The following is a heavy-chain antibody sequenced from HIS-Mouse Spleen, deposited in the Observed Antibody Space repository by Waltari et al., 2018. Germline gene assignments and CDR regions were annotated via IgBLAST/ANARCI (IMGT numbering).Heavy chain of an antibody. J-gene: IGHJ4*02. V-gene: IGHV1-69*01. CDR1: GGPFSSYA. CDR3: ARRALDSSSSAALDY. D-gene: IGHD6-6*01. Sequence: QVQLVQSGAEVKKPGSSVKVSCKASGGPFSSYAISWVRQAPGQGLEWMGGIIPIVGTANYAQKFQGRVTITADESTSTAYMELSSLRSEDTAVYYCARRALDSSSSAALDYWGQGTLVTVSS. CDR2: IIPIVGTA.